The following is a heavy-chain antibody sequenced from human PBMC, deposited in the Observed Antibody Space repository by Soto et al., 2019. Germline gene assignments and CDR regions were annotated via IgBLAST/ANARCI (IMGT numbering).Heavy chain of an antibody. J-gene: IGHJ3*01. CDR2: IYYSGST. CDR1: GGSISSYY. Sequence: SETLSLTCTVSGGSISSYYWSWIRQPPGKGLEWIGYIYYSGSTNYNPSLKSRVTISVDTSKNQFYLKLSSVTAADTAVYYCASDIQDYYRSRSYHGDAFDLWGQGTMVTVSS. CDR3: ASDIQDYYRSRSYHGDAFDL. D-gene: IGHD3-10*01. V-gene: IGHV4-59*01.